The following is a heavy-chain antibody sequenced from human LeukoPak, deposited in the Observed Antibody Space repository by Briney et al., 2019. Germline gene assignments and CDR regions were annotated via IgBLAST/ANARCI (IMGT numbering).Heavy chain of an antibody. CDR2: IIPIFGTA. CDR3: ARGMEVVPAATYYYYGMDV. Sequence: SVKVSCKASGGTFSSYAISWVRQATGQGLEWMGGIIPIFGTANYAQKFQGRVTITADESTSTAYMELSSLRSEDTAVYYCARGMEVVPAATYYYYGMDVWGKGTTVTVSS. J-gene: IGHJ6*04. V-gene: IGHV1-69*13. D-gene: IGHD2-2*01. CDR1: GGTFSSYA.